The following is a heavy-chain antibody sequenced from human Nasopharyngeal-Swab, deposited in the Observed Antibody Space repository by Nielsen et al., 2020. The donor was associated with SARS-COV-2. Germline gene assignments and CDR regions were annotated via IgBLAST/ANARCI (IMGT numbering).Heavy chain of an antibody. CDR2: IYTSGDT. D-gene: IGHD4/OR15-4a*01. Sequence: SETLSLTCTVSGGSITNGNYQWSWIRQPAGKGLEWLGHIYTSGDTKYNASLESRVTISVDTSKNQFSLNLTSVTAADTAVFYCARDRWGMLPTHWGQGILVTVSS. CDR1: GGSITNGNYQ. V-gene: IGHV4-61*09. J-gene: IGHJ4*02. CDR3: ARDRWGMLPTH.